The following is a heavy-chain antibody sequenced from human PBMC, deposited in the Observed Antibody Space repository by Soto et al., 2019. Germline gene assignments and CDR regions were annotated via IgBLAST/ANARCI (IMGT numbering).Heavy chain of an antibody. CDR3: ARTYCGGDCYFDFDY. Sequence: QVQLVQSGAEVKKPGASVKVSCKASGYTFTSYAMHWVRQAPGQRLEWMGWINAGNGNTKYSQKFQGRVTITRDTSASTAYMELSSLRSEDTAVYYSARTYCGGDCYFDFDYWGQGTLVTVSS. J-gene: IGHJ4*02. V-gene: IGHV1-3*01. CDR2: INAGNGNT. CDR1: GYTFTSYA. D-gene: IGHD2-21*02.